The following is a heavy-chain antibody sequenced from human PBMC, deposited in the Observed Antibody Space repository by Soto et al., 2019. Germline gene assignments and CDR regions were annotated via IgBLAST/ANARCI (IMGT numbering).Heavy chain of an antibody. CDR1: GYTFIKYF. J-gene: IGHJ4*02. CDR2: AHPTNGET. CDR3: AREEIGGIGSCYNY. Sequence: ASVKVSCKASGYTFIKYFIHWVRQAPGQGLEWMAIAHPTNGETTYAQNFQGRVTVTSDTSTSTVHMELSSLRSEDTAIYYCAREEIGGIGSCYNYWGQGTRVTVSS. V-gene: IGHV1-46*01. D-gene: IGHD2-15*01.